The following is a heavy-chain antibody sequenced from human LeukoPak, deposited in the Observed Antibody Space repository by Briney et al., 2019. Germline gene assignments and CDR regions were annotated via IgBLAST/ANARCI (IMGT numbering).Heavy chain of an antibody. Sequence: GASVKVSCKTSGGTFTSYAITWVRQAPGQVLEWMGKIIPISGTTNYAQKLQGRVTFTADESTRTAYMELSSLRSEDTALYYCARKLRLGGNWFDPWGQGTLVTVSS. CDR3: ARKLRLGGNWFDP. J-gene: IGHJ5*02. CDR1: GGTFTSYA. CDR2: IIPISGTT. V-gene: IGHV1-69*13. D-gene: IGHD1-26*01.